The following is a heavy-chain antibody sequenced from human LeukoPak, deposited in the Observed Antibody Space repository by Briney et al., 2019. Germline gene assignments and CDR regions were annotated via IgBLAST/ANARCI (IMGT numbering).Heavy chain of an antibody. J-gene: IGHJ4*02. V-gene: IGHV1-3*01. CDR3: ARIYDYGGSFDY. Sequence: GASVKVSCKASGYTFTGYYMHWVRQAPGQRLEWMGWINAGNGNTKYSQKFQGRVTITRDTSASTAHMELSSLRSEDTAVYYCARIYDYGGSFDYWGQGTLVTVSS. CDR1: GYTFTGYY. CDR2: INAGNGNT. D-gene: IGHD5-12*01.